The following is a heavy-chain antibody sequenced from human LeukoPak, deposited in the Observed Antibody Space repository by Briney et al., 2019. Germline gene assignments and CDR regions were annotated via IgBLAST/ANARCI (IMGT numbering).Heavy chain of an antibody. CDR2: ISWNSNTK. D-gene: IGHD1-1*01. CDR1: GFALSSIY. V-gene: IGHV3-9*01. Sequence: GGSLRLSCAASGFALSSIYTNWVRQAPGKGLEWVSGISWNSNTKGYADSVKGRFTISRDNAKHSLYLQMDSLRPEDTALYYCAKDIVGSAMTGIDYGGQGTLGTVSA. J-gene: IGHJ4*02. CDR3: AKDIVGSAMTGIDY.